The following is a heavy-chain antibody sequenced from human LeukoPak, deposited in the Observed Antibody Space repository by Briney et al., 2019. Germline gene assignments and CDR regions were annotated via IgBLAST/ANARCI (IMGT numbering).Heavy chain of an antibody. D-gene: IGHD1-26*01. CDR1: GGSFSGYY. CDR2: INHSGST. Sequence: PSETLSLTCAVSGGSFSGYYWSWIRQPPGKGLEWIGEINHSGSTNYNPSLKSRVTISVDTSKNQFSLKLSSVTAADTAVYYCAHPAWELTLWGQGTLVTVSS. V-gene: IGHV4-34*01. J-gene: IGHJ4*02. CDR3: AHPAWELTL.